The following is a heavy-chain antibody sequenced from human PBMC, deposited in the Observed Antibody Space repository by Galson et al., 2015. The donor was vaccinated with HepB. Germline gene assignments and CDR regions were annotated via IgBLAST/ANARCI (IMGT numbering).Heavy chain of an antibody. CDR2: IYYSGST. Sequence: ETLSLTCTVSGGSISSYYWSWIRQPPGKGLEWIGYIYYSGSTNYNPSLKSRVTISVDTSKNQFSLKLSSVTAADTAVYYCARVYYYDSSGYPGLFDYWGQGTLVTVSS. CDR1: GGSISSYY. D-gene: IGHD3-22*01. V-gene: IGHV4-59*01. J-gene: IGHJ4*02. CDR3: ARVYYYDSSGYPGLFDY.